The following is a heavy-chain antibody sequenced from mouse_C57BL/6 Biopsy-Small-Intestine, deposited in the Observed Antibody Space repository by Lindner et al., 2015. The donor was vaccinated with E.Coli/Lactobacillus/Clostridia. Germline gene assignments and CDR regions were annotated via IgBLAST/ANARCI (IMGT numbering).Heavy chain of an antibody. V-gene: IGHV1-39*01. J-gene: IGHJ2*01. CDR3: ARPSSTVGYYFDY. CDR2: INPNYGTT. D-gene: IGHD1-1*01. CDR1: GYSFTDYN. Sequence: VQLQESGPELVKPGASVKISCKASGYSFTDYNMNWVKQSNGKSLEWIGVINPNYGTTAYNQKFKDKATLTVDQSSRTAYMQLNSLTSEDSAVYYCARPSSTVGYYFDYWGQGTTLTVSS.